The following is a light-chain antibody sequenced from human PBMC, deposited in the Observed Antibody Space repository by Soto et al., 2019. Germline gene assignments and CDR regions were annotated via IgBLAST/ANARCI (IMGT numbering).Light chain of an antibody. CDR2: GAS. Sequence: EIVLTQSPGTLSLSPGERATLSCRASQSVSSSYLAWYQQKPGQAPRLPIYGASSRVTGIPDRFSGSGSGTDFTLTISRLEPEDFAVYYCQQYGSSPVLTFGGGTKVEIK. CDR1: QSVSSSY. V-gene: IGKV3-20*01. CDR3: QQYGSSPVLT. J-gene: IGKJ4*01.